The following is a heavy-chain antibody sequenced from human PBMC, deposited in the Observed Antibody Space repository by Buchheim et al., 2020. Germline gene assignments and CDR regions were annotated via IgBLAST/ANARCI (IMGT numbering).Heavy chain of an antibody. D-gene: IGHD1-26*01. V-gene: IGHV3-33*01. CDR1: GFTFNTYG. J-gene: IGHJ2*01. Sequence: QVQLVESGGGLVQPGRSLRLSCAASGFTFNTYGMHWVRQAPGKGLEWVALIRYDGSDKYYADSVKGRFTISRDNSENTLFFQLSSLRVEDTAVYYGARAQWDGGRTWYLDFWGRGTL. CDR3: ARAQWDGGRTWYLDF. CDR2: IRYDGSDK.